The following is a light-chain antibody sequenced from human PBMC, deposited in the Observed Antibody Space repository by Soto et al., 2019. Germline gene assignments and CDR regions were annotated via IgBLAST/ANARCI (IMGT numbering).Light chain of an antibody. J-gene: IGKJ1*01. CDR2: KAS. CDR1: QSIDSW. Sequence: DIQMTQSPSTLSASVGDRVTITCRASQSIDSWLAWYQQKPGKAPKVLIYKASNLESGVPSRFSGSGSGTEFTLTISSLQPDDFATYYCQQYNSYSTFGQGTKVDIK. CDR3: QQYNSYST. V-gene: IGKV1-5*03.